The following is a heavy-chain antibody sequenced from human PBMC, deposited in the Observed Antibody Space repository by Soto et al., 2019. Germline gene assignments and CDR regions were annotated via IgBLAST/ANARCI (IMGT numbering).Heavy chain of an antibody. J-gene: IGHJ6*03. Sequence: EVQLLESGGGLVQPGGSLRLSCAASGFTFSSYAMSWVRQAPGKGLEWVSVISGGGDNTYYADAVKGRFTISRDNAQPTLYPQMNTLRAEETAVYYCAKDLRRGLEMDVSGKGTTVT. CDR1: GFTFSSYA. V-gene: IGHV3-23*01. CDR3: AKDLRRGLEMDV. CDR2: ISGGGDNT. D-gene: IGHD1-1*01.